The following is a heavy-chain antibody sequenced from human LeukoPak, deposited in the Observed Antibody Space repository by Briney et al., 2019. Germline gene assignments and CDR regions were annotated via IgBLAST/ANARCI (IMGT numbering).Heavy chain of an antibody. J-gene: IGHJ6*03. CDR3: AREGSSSPTHYYYMDV. V-gene: IGHV3-30-3*01. CDR2: ISYDGSKK. D-gene: IGHD6-13*01. Sequence: PGGSLRLSCAASGFTFSSYAMYWVRQAPGKGLEWVAVISYDGSKKYYADSVKGRFTIPRDNSKNTLYLQMNSLRAEDTALHYCAREGSSSPTHYYYMDVWGKGTTVTVSS. CDR1: GFTFSSYA.